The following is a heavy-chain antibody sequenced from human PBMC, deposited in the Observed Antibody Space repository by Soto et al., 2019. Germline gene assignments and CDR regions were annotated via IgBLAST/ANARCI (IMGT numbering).Heavy chain of an antibody. Sequence: SVKVSCKASGGTFSSYAIGWVRQAPGQGLEWMGGIIPIFGTANYAQKFQGRVTITADESTSTAYMELSSLRSEDTAVYYCARRKDYGTSTHYYYYYGMDVWGQGTTVTVSS. J-gene: IGHJ6*02. CDR2: IIPIFGTA. D-gene: IGHD4-17*01. CDR1: GGTFSSYA. V-gene: IGHV1-69*13. CDR3: ARRKDYGTSTHYYYYYGMDV.